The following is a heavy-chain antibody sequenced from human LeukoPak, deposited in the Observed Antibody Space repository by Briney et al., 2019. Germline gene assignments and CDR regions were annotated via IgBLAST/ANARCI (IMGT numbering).Heavy chain of an antibody. J-gene: IGHJ5*02. CDR2: TSGSGGST. Sequence: PGGSLRLSCAASGFTMSSYWMSWVRQAPGKGLEWVSATSGSGGSTYYADSVKGRFTISRDNSKNTLYLQMNSLRAEDTAVYYCAKDPANYGGNSGWFDPWGQGTLVTVSS. V-gene: IGHV3-23*01. D-gene: IGHD4-23*01. CDR3: AKDPANYGGNSGWFDP. CDR1: GFTMSSYW.